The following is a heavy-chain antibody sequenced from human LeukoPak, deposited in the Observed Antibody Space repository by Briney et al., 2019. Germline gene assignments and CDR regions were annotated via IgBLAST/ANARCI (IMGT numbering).Heavy chain of an antibody. V-gene: IGHV4-38-2*02. Sequence: LETLSLTCTVSGYSISSGYYWGWIRQPPGKGLEWIGSIYHSGSTYYNPSLKSRVTISVDTSKNQFSLKLSSVTAADTAVYYCARGRIVVANDQYYFDYWGQGTLVTVSS. J-gene: IGHJ4*02. D-gene: IGHD2-15*01. CDR3: ARGRIVVANDQYYFDY. CDR2: IYHSGST. CDR1: GYSISSGYY.